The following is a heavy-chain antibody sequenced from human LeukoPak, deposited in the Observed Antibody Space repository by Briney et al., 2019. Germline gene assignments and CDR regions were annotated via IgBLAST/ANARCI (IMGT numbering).Heavy chain of an antibody. V-gene: IGHV4-34*01. CDR1: GGSFSGYY. CDR3: ASRWREIVDDYFDY. J-gene: IGHJ4*02. D-gene: IGHD3-22*01. Sequence: SETLSLTCAVYGGSFSGYYWSWIRQPPGKGLEWIGEINHSGSTNYNPSLKSRVTISVDKSKNQFSLKLSSVTAADTAVYYCASRWREIVDDYFDYWGQGTLVTVSS. CDR2: INHSGST.